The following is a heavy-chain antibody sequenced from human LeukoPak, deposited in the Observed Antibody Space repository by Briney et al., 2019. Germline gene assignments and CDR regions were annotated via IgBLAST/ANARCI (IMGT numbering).Heavy chain of an antibody. J-gene: IGHJ4*02. CDR1: GFTFSSSE. Sequence: GGSLRLSCAASGFTFSSSEMNWVRQAPGKGLEWVSYITSGGGPAYYADSVKGRFTISRDNARNSLFLQLNGLRAEDTAVYYCARGQRWFGELDFWGQGTLVTVSS. CDR2: ITSGGGPA. D-gene: IGHD3-10*01. CDR3: ARGQRWFGELDF. V-gene: IGHV3-48*03.